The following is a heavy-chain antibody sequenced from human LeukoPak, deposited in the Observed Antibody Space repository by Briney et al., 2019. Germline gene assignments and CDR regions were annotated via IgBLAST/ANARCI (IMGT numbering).Heavy chain of an antibody. CDR1: GFTFSSYA. CDR3: AKDFAVTPHGNKPQRDAFDI. CDR2: ISYDGSNK. D-gene: IGHD4-17*01. Sequence: PGGSLRLSCAASGFTFSSYAMHWVRQAPGKGLEWVAVISYDGSNKYYADSVKGRFTISRDNSKNTLYLQMNSLRAEDTAVYYCAKDFAVTPHGNKPQRDAFDIWGQGTMVTVSS. J-gene: IGHJ3*02. V-gene: IGHV3-30-3*01.